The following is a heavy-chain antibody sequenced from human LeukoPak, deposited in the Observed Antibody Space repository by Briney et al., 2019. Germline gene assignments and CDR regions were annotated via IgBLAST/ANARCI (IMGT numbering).Heavy chain of an antibody. CDR2: ISSSGSTI. Sequence: GGSLRLSCAASGFTFSDYYMSWIRQAPGKGLEWVSYISSSGSTIYYADSVKGRFTISRDNAKNSLYPQMNSLRAEDTAVYYCARDDMWCSTSCFDYWGQGTLVTVSS. CDR3: ARDDMWCSTSCFDY. D-gene: IGHD2-2*01. CDR1: GFTFSDYY. V-gene: IGHV3-11*04. J-gene: IGHJ4*02.